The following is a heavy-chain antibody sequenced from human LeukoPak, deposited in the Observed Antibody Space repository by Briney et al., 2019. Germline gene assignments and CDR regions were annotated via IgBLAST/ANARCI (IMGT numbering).Heavy chain of an antibody. J-gene: IGHJ6*04. V-gene: IGHV3-21*01. CDR2: ISSSTSYI. Sequence: GGSLRLSCAASGFTFTDHVMVWVRQAPGKGLEWVSSISSSTSYIYYADSLKGRFTISRDNAKNSLYLQMNSLTAEDTAVYYCAELGITMIGGVWGKGTTVTISS. D-gene: IGHD3-10*02. CDR1: GFTFTDHV. CDR3: AELGITMIGGV.